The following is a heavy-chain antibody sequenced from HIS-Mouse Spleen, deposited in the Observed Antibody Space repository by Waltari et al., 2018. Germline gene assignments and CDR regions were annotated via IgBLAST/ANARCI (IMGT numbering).Heavy chain of an antibody. V-gene: IGHV1-8*01. CDR3: ARVYYDFWSGYYY. Sequence: QVQLVQSGAEVKKPGASVKVSCKASGYPSTSSDINWLRQATVQGLEWMGWMNHNSGNTGYAHKYPGRVTMTRNTSISRAYMELSSLRSEDTAVYYCARVYYDFWSGYYYWGQGTLVTVSS. D-gene: IGHD3-3*01. J-gene: IGHJ4*02. CDR1: GYPSTSSD. CDR2: MNHNSGNT.